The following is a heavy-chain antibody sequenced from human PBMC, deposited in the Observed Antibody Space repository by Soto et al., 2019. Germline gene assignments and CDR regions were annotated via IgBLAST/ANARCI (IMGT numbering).Heavy chain of an antibody. CDR1: VDIVSGNSAA. J-gene: IGHJ4*02. V-gene: IGHV6-1*01. Sequence: PSQTLSLTCAISVDIVSGNSAAWNCIGQSPSRGLEWLGRTYYRSKWYTDYAVSVKSRITINPDTSKNQFSLQLNSVSPEDTAVYYCARASGGASSTVDYWGQGTLVTVSS. CDR3: ARASGGASSTVDY. CDR2: TYYRSKWYT. D-gene: IGHD1-26*01.